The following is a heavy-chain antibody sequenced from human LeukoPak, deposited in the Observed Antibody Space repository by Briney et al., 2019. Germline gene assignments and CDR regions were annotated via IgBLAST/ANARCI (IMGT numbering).Heavy chain of an antibody. CDR2: IYHSGST. V-gene: IGHV4-4*02. D-gene: IGHD2-15*01. CDR1: GGSISSSTW. J-gene: IGHJ3*02. CDR3: ASSGYCSGGSCSGGAFDI. Sequence: SETLSLTCAVSGGSISSSTWRSWVRQPPGKGLEWLGEIYHSGSTNYNPSLKSRVTISVDKSKNQFSLKLSSVTAADTAVYYCASSGYCSGGSCSGGAFDIWGQGTMVNVSS.